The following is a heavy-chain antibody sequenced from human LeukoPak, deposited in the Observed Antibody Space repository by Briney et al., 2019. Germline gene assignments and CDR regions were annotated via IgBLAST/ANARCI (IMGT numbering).Heavy chain of an antibody. D-gene: IGHD5-18*01. V-gene: IGHV6-1*01. J-gene: IGHJ4*02. Sequence: RSQTLSLTCAISGDSVSSNSVAWNWIRQSPSRGLEWLGRTYYRSNWYNDYAVSVKSRITINPDTSKNQFSLRLNSVTPEDTAMYYCARGYKYAYDYWGQGTLVTVSS. CDR2: TYYRSNWYN. CDR1: GDSVSSNSVA. CDR3: ARGYKYAYDY.